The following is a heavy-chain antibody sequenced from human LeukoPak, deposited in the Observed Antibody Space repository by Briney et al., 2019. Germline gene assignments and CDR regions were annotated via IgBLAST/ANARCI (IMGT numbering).Heavy chain of an antibody. V-gene: IGHV4-4*02. D-gene: IGHD4-17*01. Sequence: SGTLSLTCAVSGDSISSGNWWSWVRQPPGKGLEWIGEVYHSGSTNYNPSLKSRITISVDTSKNQFSLNLSSVTAADTAIYYCARAGDYGIPFDYWGQGTLVTVSS. J-gene: IGHJ4*02. CDR2: VYHSGST. CDR1: GDSISSGNW. CDR3: ARAGDYGIPFDY.